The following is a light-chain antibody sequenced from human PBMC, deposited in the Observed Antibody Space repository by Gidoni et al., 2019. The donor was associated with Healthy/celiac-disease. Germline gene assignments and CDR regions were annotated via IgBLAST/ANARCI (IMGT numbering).Light chain of an antibody. CDR2: GKN. V-gene: IGLV3-19*01. J-gene: IGLJ1*01. CDR1: SLRSYY. Sequence: SSELTQDPAVSVALGQTVRITCQGDSLRSYYASWYQQKPGQAPVLVIYGKNNRPSGIPDRFSGSSSGNTASLTITGAQAEDEADYYCNSRDSSGNPRRVFGTGTKVTVL. CDR3: NSRDSSGNPRRV.